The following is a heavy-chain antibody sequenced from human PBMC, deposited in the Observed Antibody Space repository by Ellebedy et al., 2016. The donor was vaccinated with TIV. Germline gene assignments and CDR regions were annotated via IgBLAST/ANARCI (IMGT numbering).Heavy chain of an antibody. J-gene: IGHJ4*02. V-gene: IGHV3-7*01. D-gene: IGHD2-2*01. CDR2: INQEGSDK. Sequence: GKSLKISCAASEFAFETDWMTWVRQAPGKGLEWVANINQEGSDKSYVDSVKGRFTIFRDNAKSSLYLQMNSLRAEDTAVYYCARGGATSSRYWRNWGQGALVTVSS. CDR3: ARGGATSSRYWRN. CDR1: EFAFETDW.